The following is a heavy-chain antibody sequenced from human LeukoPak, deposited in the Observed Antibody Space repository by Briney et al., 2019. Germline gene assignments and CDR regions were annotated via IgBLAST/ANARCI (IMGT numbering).Heavy chain of an antibody. V-gene: IGHV4-61*02. J-gene: IGHJ4*02. CDR3: AREDTAMGPPGGFDY. Sequence: NPSQTLSLTRTVSGGSISSGSYYWSWIRQPAGKGLEWIGRIYTSGSTNYNPSLKSRVTISVDASKNQFSLKLSSVTAADTAVYNCAREDTAMGPPGGFDYWGQGTLVTVSS. CDR1: GGSISSGSYY. CDR2: IYTSGST. D-gene: IGHD5-18*01.